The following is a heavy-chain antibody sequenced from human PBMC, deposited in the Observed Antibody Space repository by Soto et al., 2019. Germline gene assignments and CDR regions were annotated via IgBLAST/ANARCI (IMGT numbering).Heavy chain of an antibody. J-gene: IGHJ6*02. CDR1: GYTFTSYY. CDR2: INPSGGST. V-gene: IGHV1-46*01. Sequence: QVQLVQSGAEVKKPGASVKVSCKASGYTFTSYYMHWVRQAPGQGLEWMGIINPSGGSTSYAQKFQGRVTMTRDTSTSTVYMELSSLRSEDTAVYYCANELRFLDQSVEGMDVWGQGTTVTVSS. D-gene: IGHD3-3*01. CDR3: ANELRFLDQSVEGMDV.